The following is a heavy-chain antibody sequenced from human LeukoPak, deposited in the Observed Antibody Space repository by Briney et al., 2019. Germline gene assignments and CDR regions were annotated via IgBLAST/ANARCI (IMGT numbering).Heavy chain of an antibody. V-gene: IGHV3-7*01. CDR1: GFTFSSYW. CDR3: ARLLGGVTTIDY. D-gene: IGHD4-17*01. CDR2: IQPDGGFG. J-gene: IGHJ4*02. Sequence: GGSLRLSCAASGFTFSSYWMTWVRQGPGKGLEWLASIQPDGGFGLYVDSVKGRFTISRDNAKNSVFLQMNGLRAEDTAVYYCARLLGGVTTIDYWGQGCLVTVSS.